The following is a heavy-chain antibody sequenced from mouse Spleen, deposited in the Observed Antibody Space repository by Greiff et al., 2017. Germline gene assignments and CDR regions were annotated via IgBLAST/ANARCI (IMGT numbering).Heavy chain of an antibody. D-gene: IGHD2-4*01. CDR1: GYSITSGYD. V-gene: IGHV3-1*01. J-gene: IGHJ1*01. Sequence: EVQGVESGPGMVKPSQSLSLTCTVTGYSITSGYDWHWIRHFPGNKLEWMGYISYSGSTNYNPSLKSRISITHDTSKNHFFLKLNSVTTEDTATYYCARENYDYHDGGYFDVWGAGTTVTVSS. CDR3: ARENYDYHDGGYFDV. CDR2: ISYSGST.